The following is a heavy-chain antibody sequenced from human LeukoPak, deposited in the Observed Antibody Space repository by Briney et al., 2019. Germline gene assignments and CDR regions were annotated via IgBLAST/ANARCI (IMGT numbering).Heavy chain of an antibody. J-gene: IGHJ4*02. V-gene: IGHV1-18*01. CDR3: ARDWAYYGGNFRGQIDY. CDR2: ISAYNGNT. D-gene: IGHD2-21*02. CDR1: GYTFTSYG. Sequence: GASVKVSCKASGYTFTSYGISWVRQAPGQGLKWMGWISAYNGNTNYAQKLQGRVTMTTDTSTSTAYMELRSLRSDDTAVYYCARDWAYYGGNFRGQIDYWGQGTLVTVSS.